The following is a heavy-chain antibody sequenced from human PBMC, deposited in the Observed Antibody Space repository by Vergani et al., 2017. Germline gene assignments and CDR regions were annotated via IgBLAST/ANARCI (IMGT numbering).Heavy chain of an antibody. CDR1: GYTFTDYY. V-gene: IGHV1-69-2*01. J-gene: IGHJ6*03. D-gene: IGHD4-11*01. CDR3: AREAGTVTPYYYYYYMDV. Sequence: EVQLVQSGAEVKKPGATVKISCKVSGYTFTDYYMHWVQQAPGKGLEWMGLVDPEDGETIYAEKFQGRVTITADTSTDTAYMELSSLRSDDTAVYYCAREAGTVTPYYYYYYMDVWGKGTTVTVSS. CDR2: VDPEDGET.